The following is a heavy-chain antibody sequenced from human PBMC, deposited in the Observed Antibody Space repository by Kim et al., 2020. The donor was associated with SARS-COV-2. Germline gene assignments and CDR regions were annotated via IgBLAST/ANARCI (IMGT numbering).Heavy chain of an antibody. Sequence: FYVDSVMGRCAISRDNAKNLLVLQMTSVGVEDTAIYYCSRGSMWGRPGGYWGQGTLVTVSS. J-gene: IGHJ4*02. D-gene: IGHD1-26*01. CDR3: SRGSMWGRPGGY. V-gene: IGHV3-7*04.